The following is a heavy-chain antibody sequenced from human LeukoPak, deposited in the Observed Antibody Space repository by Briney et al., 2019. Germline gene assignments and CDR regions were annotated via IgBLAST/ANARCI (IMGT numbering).Heavy chain of an antibody. Sequence: GGSLRLSCEGSGFTFSDAWMNWVRQAPGKGLEWVANIKQDGSEKYYVDSVKGRFTISRDNAKNSLYLQMISLRAEDTAVYYCARFGSGSYHYYYGMDVWGQGTTVTVSS. V-gene: IGHV3-7*01. CDR2: IKQDGSEK. CDR3: ARFGSGSYHYYYGMDV. CDR1: GFTFSDAW. J-gene: IGHJ6*02. D-gene: IGHD3-10*01.